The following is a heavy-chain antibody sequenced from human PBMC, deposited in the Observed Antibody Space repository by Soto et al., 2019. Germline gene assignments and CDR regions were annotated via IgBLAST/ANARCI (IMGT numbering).Heavy chain of an antibody. CDR1: GFTFDDYA. V-gene: IGHV3-9*01. CDR2: ISWNSGSI. Sequence: EVQLVESGGGLVQPGRSLRLSCAASGFTFDDYAMHWVRQAPGKGLEWVSGISWNSGSIGYADSVKGRFTISRDNAKNSLYLQMNSPRAEDTALYYCSSPTLGYWGQGTLVTVSS. D-gene: IGHD6-13*01. CDR3: SSPTLGY. J-gene: IGHJ4*02.